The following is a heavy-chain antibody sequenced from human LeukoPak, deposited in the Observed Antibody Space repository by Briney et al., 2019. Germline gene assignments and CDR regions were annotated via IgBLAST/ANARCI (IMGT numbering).Heavy chain of an antibody. CDR3: ARESIVVVPTTMDDASDI. CDR1: GFTFSSYG. CDR2: ISYDGSNK. D-gene: IGHD2-2*01. Sequence: PGGSLRLSCAASGFTFSSYGMHWVRQAPGKGLEWVAVISYDGSNKYYADSVKGRFTISRDNSKNTLYLQMNGLRAEDTAVYYCARESIVVVPTTMDDASDIWGQGTMVTVSS. V-gene: IGHV3-30*03. J-gene: IGHJ3*02.